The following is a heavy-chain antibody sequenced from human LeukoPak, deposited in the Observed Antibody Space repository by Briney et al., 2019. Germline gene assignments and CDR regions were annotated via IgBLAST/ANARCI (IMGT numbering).Heavy chain of an antibody. CDR1: GGTFSSYA. V-gene: IGHV1-69*13. CDR2: IIPIFGTA. J-gene: IGHJ5*02. Sequence: SVKVSCKASGGTFSSYAISWVRQAPGQGLEWMGGIIPIFGTANYAQKFQGRVTITADESTSTAYMELSSLRSEDTAVYYCARAPQDDFWSGSVWFDPWGQGTLVTVSS. CDR3: ARAPQDDFWSGSVWFDP. D-gene: IGHD3-3*01.